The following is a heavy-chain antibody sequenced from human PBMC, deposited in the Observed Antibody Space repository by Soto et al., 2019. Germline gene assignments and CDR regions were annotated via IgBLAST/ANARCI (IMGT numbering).Heavy chain of an antibody. CDR2: INHSGST. D-gene: IGHD2-8*02. V-gene: IGHV4-34*01. CDR3: ARDKITGLFDY. J-gene: IGHJ4*02. Sequence: SGTLSLTFAVYGGSFSGYYWTWVRQPPGTGLEWIGEINHSGSTNYNPSLKSRVTISVDTSKNQFSLKLTSVTAADTAVYYCARDKITGLFDYWGQGTLVTVSS. CDR1: GGSFSGYY.